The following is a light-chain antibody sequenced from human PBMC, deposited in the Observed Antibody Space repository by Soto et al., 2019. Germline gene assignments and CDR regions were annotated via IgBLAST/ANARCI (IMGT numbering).Light chain of an antibody. Sequence: DIVMTQSPVSLAVSLGERATINCKSSQSVFYSSNNKNYLAWYQQKPGQPPNLLIYWASTRESGVPDRFSGSGSGTDFTLTISSLQAEDVAVYYCQQYYGIPYTFGQGTKLEIK. V-gene: IGKV4-1*01. CDR1: QSVFYSSNNKNY. J-gene: IGKJ2*01. CDR2: WAS. CDR3: QQYYGIPYT.